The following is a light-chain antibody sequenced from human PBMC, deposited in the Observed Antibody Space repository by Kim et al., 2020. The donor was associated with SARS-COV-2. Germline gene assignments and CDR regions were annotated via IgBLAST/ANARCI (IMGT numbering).Light chain of an antibody. CDR3: QQYDNLPLT. CDR2: DAS. CDR1: QDISNY. Sequence: DIQKTQSPSSLSASVGDRVTITCQASQDISNYLNWYQQKPGKAPKLLIYDASNLETGVPSRFSGSGSGTDFTFTISSLQPEDIATYYCQQYDNLPLTYGEGTPLEIK. J-gene: IGKJ5*01. V-gene: IGKV1-33*01.